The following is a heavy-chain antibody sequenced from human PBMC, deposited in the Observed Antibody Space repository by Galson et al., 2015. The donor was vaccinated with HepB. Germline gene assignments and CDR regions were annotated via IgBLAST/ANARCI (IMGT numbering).Heavy chain of an antibody. J-gene: IGHJ5*02. V-gene: IGHV3-30*04. CDR2: ISYDGINK. CDR1: GFTFSSYA. Sequence: SLRLSCAGSGFTFSSYALHWVRQAPGKGLEWMSVISYDGINKYYTDSVKGRFTISRDNSKNTLYLQMNSLRREDTAVYFCARDMDRWSAQRGCNYGALDSRVDPWGQGTLVTVSS. CDR3: ARDMDRWSAQRGCNYGALDSRVDP. D-gene: IGHD4/OR15-4a*01.